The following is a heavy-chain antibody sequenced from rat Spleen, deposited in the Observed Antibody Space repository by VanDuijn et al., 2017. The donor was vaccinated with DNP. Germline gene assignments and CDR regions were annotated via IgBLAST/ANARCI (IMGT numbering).Heavy chain of an antibody. CDR1: GYTFTTYY. D-gene: IGHD1-9*01. CDR2: INTGSEIT. CDR3: ARGTTGITPFAY. Sequence: QVQLQQSGAELAKPGSSVKISCEASGYTFTTYYITWIKQTTGQGLEYIGYINTGSEITYYNEKFKGKATLTVDKSSSTAFMQLSSLTPDDSAVYYCARGTTGITPFAYWGQGTLVTVSS. J-gene: IGHJ3*01. V-gene: IGHV1-43*01.